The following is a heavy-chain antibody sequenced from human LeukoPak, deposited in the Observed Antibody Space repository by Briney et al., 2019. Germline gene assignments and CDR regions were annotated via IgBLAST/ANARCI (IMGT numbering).Heavy chain of an antibody. J-gene: IGHJ3*02. D-gene: IGHD2-21*02. CDR1: GLTFSIYD. Sequence: GGSLRLSCTASGLTFSIYDMNWLPQAPGRALDWVSYISSSGSTIYYADSVKGRFTISRDNAKNSLYLQMNSLRAEDTAVYYCARGPGGDYTHAFDIWGQGTMVTVSS. CDR3: ARGPGGDYTHAFDI. CDR2: ISSSGSTI. V-gene: IGHV3-48*03.